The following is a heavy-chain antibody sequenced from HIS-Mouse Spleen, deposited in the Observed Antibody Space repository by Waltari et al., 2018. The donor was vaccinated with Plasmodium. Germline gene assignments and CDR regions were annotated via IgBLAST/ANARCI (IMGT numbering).Heavy chain of an antibody. V-gene: IGHV4-38-2*02. D-gene: IGHD2-8*01. CDR3: ARGDAVVLMVYAAFDI. CDR1: GYSISSGYY. Sequence: QVQLQESGPGLVKPSETLSLTCTVSGYSISSGYYWGWTRQPPGKGLEWIGSIYHSGSTYYNPSLKSRVTISVDTSKNQFSLKLSSVTAADTAVYYCARGDAVVLMVYAAFDIWGQGTMVTVSS. J-gene: IGHJ3*02. CDR2: IYHSGST.